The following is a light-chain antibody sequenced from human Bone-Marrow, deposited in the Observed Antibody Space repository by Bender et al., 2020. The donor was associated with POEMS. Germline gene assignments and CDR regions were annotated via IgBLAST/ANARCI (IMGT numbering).Light chain of an antibody. V-gene: IGLV1-44*01. J-gene: IGLJ3*02. CDR3: AAWDDYLNGWV. CDR2: RDY. Sequence: QSVLTQPPSASGTPGQRVSISCSGGSSNIGGHPVNWYQHLPGTAPKLLINRDYQRPSGVPDRFSGSKSGTSASLAISGLQSEDEAHYYCAAWDDYLNGWVFGGGTKLTVL. CDR1: SSNIGGHP.